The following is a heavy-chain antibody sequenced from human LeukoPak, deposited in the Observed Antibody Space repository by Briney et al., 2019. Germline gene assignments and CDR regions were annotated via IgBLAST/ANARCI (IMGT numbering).Heavy chain of an antibody. V-gene: IGHV3-23*01. Sequence: GGSLRLSCASSGFTFSSYAMSWVRQPPGKGLEWVSAVSGSGGTTYSADSVRGRFTISRDNSKNTLYLQMNSLRAEDTAVYYCAKNPLLWFGELLFYFDYWGQGTLVTVSS. J-gene: IGHJ4*02. CDR2: VSGSGGTT. CDR1: GFTFSSYA. D-gene: IGHD3-10*01. CDR3: AKNPLLWFGELLFYFDY.